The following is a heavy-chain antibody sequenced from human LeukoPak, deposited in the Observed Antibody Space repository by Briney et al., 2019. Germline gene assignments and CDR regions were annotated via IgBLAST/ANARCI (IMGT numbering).Heavy chain of an antibody. CDR1: GFTFSDYY. CDR3: ARVDCSGGSCSLGY. J-gene: IGHJ4*02. CDR2: ISSSGSTI. Sequence: GGSLRLSCAASGFTFSDYYMSWIRQAPGKGLGWVSYISSSGSTIYYADSVKGRFTISRDNARNSLYLQMNSLRAEDTAVYYCARVDCSGGSCSLGYWGQGTLVTVSS. D-gene: IGHD2-15*01. V-gene: IGHV3-11*01.